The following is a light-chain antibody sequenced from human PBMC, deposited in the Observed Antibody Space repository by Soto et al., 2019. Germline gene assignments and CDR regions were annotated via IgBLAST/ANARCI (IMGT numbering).Light chain of an antibody. CDR2: WAS. V-gene: IGKV4-1*01. Sequence: DIVMTQSPDSLAVSLGERATINCKSSQSVLYSSNNKNYLAWYQQKPGQPPKLLIYWASTRESGVPDRFSGSGSGTDFTLTISSLHTEEVAVYYCQQYYSTPQTFGQGTKVEIK. J-gene: IGKJ1*01. CDR1: QSVLYSSNNKNY. CDR3: QQYYSTPQT.